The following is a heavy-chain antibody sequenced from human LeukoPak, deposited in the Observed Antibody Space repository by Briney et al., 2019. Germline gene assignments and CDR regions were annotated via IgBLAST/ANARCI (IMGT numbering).Heavy chain of an antibody. J-gene: IGHJ3*02. V-gene: IGHV3-66*01. Sequence: GGSLRLSCAVSEFNVNNNYMSWVRQAPGKGLEWLSVMYSDGNTFYAGSVKGRFTVPRDNSKNTLYLQLHRLRAEDTAVYYCARDLFTTEAFDTWGQGTMVTVSS. D-gene: IGHD1-1*01. CDR1: EFNVNNNY. CDR3: ARDLFTTEAFDT. CDR2: MYSDGNT.